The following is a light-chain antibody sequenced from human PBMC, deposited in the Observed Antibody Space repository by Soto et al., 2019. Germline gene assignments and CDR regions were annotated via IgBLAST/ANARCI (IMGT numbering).Light chain of an antibody. CDR1: QSVSSN. CDR3: QQYNVWPLT. Sequence: EIVMTQSPATLSVSPGERATLSCRASQSVSSNLAWYQQKPGQTPKLLIYVASIRATGIPARFSGSGSGTEFTLTISSLQSEDFAVYYCQQYNVWPLTFGGGTKVEF. V-gene: IGKV3-15*01. J-gene: IGKJ4*01. CDR2: VAS.